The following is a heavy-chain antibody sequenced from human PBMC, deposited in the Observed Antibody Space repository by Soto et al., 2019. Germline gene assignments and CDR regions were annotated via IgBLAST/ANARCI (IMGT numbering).Heavy chain of an antibody. Sequence: GGSLRLSCSASGFTFSRYWMRWVRQAPGKGPEWVADIKQDGSEKNYVESVKGRFIISRDNGKNSLYLQMTSLRAEDTAVYYCARVDCSSITCYSDYYGMDVWGQGTTVRLL. J-gene: IGHJ6*02. CDR2: IKQDGSEK. V-gene: IGHV3-7*04. CDR3: ARVDCSSITCYSDYYGMDV. D-gene: IGHD2-2*01. CDR1: GFTFSRYW.